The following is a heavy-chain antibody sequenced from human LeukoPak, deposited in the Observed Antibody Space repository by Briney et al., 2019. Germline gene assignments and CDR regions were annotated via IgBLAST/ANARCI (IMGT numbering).Heavy chain of an antibody. Sequence: GGSLRLSCAASGFTFSSYAMTWVRQAPGKGLEWVSDISGSGASTYYADSVKGHFTVSRDNSKNTLYLQMNSLRSEDTAVYYCAKTSGWPYNFDYWGQGTLVTVSS. CDR2: ISGSGAST. V-gene: IGHV3-23*01. D-gene: IGHD6-19*01. J-gene: IGHJ4*02. CDR3: AKTSGWPYNFDY. CDR1: GFTFSSYA.